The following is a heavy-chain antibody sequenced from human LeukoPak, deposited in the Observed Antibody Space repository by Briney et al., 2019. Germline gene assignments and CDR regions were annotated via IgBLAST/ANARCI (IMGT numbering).Heavy chain of an antibody. CDR2: IYHSGST. J-gene: IGHJ6*04. CDR3: ARAFGYQLLFDSGPDYGMDV. D-gene: IGHD2-2*01. V-gene: IGHV4-4*02. Sequence: PSGTLSLTCAVSGGSITSSNWWSWVRQPPGKGLEWIGEIYHSGSTNYNPSLKSRLTISVDTSKNQFSLKLSSVTAADTAVYYCARAFGYQLLFDSGPDYGMDVWGKGTTVTVSS. CDR1: GGSITSSNW.